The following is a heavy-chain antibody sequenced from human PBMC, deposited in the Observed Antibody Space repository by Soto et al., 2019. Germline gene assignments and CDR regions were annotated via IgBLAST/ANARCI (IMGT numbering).Heavy chain of an antibody. CDR3: TRDGSGWYYYYGMDV. Sequence: GGSLRLSCTASEFTFGDYAMSWVRQAPGKGLEWVGFIRSKAYGGTTEYAASVKGRFTISRDDSKSIAYLQMNSLKTEDTAVYYCTRDGSGWYYYYGMDVWGQGTTVTVSS. CDR2: IRSKAYGGTT. J-gene: IGHJ6*02. V-gene: IGHV3-49*04. D-gene: IGHD6-19*01. CDR1: EFTFGDYA.